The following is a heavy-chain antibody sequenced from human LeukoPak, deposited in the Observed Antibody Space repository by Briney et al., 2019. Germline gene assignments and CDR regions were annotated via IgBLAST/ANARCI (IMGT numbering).Heavy chain of an antibody. CDR2: IIPIFGTA. CDR3: ARDQYSSGWYGDY. D-gene: IGHD6-19*01. J-gene: IGHJ4*02. V-gene: IGHV1-69*05. Sequence: SVKVSCXASGGTFSSYAISWVRQAPGQGLEWMGRIIPIFGTANYAQKFQGRVTITTDESTSTAYMELSSLRSEDTAVYYCARDQYSSGWYGDYWGQGTLVTVSS. CDR1: GGTFSSYA.